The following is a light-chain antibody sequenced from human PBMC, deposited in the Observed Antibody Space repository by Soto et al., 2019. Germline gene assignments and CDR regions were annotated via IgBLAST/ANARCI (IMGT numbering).Light chain of an antibody. CDR1: SSDVGSYNL. Sequence: LTQPASVSGSPGQSITISCTGTSSDVGSYNLVSWYQQHPGKAPKLMIYEGSKRPSGVSNRFSGSKSGNSASLTISGLQAEDEADYYCCSYAGGSTYVFATGTKVTVL. CDR3: CSYAGGSTYV. J-gene: IGLJ1*01. CDR2: EGS. V-gene: IGLV2-23*01.